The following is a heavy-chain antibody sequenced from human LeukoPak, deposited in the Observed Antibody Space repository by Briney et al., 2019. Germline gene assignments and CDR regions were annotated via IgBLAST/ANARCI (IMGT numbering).Heavy chain of an antibody. CDR3: ARDPYYYDSSGYEDY. J-gene: IGHJ4*02. CDR1: GYTFTGYY. Sequence: ASVKVSCKASGYTFTGYYMRWVRQAPGQGLEWMGWINPNSGGTNYAQKFQGRVTMTRDTSISTAYMELSRLRSDDTAVYYCARDPYYYDSSGYEDYWGQGTLVTVSS. D-gene: IGHD3-22*01. CDR2: INPNSGGT. V-gene: IGHV1-2*02.